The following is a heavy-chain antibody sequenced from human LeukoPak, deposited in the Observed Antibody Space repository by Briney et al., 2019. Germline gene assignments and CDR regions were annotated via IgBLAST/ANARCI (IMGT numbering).Heavy chain of an antibody. CDR1: GYTFTSYG. CDR3: ARDERAEVVSSSGDYWYFDL. J-gene: IGHJ2*01. Sequence: ASVTVSCTASGYTFTSYGISWVRQAPGQGLEWMGWISAYNGNTNYAQKLQGRVTMTTDTSTSTAYMELRSLRSDDTAVYYCARDERAEVVSSSGDYWYFDLWGRGTLVTVSS. D-gene: IGHD6-13*01. V-gene: IGHV1-18*01. CDR2: ISAYNGNT.